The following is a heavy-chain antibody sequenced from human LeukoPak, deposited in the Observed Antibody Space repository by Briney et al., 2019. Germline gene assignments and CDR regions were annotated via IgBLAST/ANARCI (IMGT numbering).Heavy chain of an antibody. Sequence: SETLSLTCTVSGGSISSSSYYWGWIRQPPGKGLEWIGSIYYSGSTYYNPSLKSRVTISVDTSKNQFSLKLSSVTAADTAVCYCARHDSPSGIAAAGGDYWGQGTLVTVSS. J-gene: IGHJ4*02. CDR3: ARHDSPSGIAAAGGDY. CDR1: GGSISSSSYY. V-gene: IGHV4-39*01. D-gene: IGHD6-13*01. CDR2: IYYSGST.